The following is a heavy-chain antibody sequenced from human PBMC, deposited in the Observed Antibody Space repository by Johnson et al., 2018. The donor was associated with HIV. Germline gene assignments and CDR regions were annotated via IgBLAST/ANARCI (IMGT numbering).Heavy chain of an antibody. V-gene: IGHV3-48*03. Sequence: EVQLVESGGGLLQPGRSLRLSCTASGFTFGDYAMAWLRQAPGKGLEWVSYISSSGSIIYYADSVKGRFTISRDNAKNSLYLQMNSLRAEDTAVYYCASVFDAFDIWGQGTMVTVSS. J-gene: IGHJ3*02. CDR3: ASVFDAFDI. D-gene: IGHD5/OR15-5a*01. CDR2: ISSSGSII. CDR1: GFTFGDYA.